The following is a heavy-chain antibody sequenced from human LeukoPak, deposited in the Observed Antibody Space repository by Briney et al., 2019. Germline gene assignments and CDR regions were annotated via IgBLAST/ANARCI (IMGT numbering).Heavy chain of an antibody. CDR3: ASDLTYYDSSVDY. Sequence: GSLRLSCVASGFTFSSYCMSWVRQAPGKGLEWVANIQDGSDKYYVDSVKGRFTISRDSAKNSLYLQMNSLRAEDTAVYYCASDLTYYDSSVDYWGQGTLITVSS. CDR1: GFTFSSYC. J-gene: IGHJ4*02. V-gene: IGHV3-7*04. CDR2: IQDGSDK. D-gene: IGHD3-22*01.